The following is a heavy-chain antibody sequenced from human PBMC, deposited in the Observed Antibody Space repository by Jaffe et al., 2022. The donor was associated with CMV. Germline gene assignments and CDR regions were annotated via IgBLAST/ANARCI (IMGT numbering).Heavy chain of an antibody. D-gene: IGHD4-17*01. CDR2: ISNDGSNT. Sequence: QVQLVESGGGVVQPGRSLRLSCSASGFTFSSYGMHWVRQAPGKGLEWVAIISNDGSNTYSGDSVKGRFTISRDNSMNTVYLHMNSLRPEDTAVYYCAKDPTSATRDGHYLDYWGQGTLVTVSS. J-gene: IGHJ4*02. CDR1: GFTFSSYG. V-gene: IGHV3-30*18. CDR3: AKDPTSATRDGHYLDY.